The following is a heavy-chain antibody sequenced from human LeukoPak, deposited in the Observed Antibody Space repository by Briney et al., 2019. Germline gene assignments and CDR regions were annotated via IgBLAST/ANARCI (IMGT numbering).Heavy chain of an antibody. V-gene: IGHV3-7*05. CDR3: ARALGYSYGYEWFDP. CDR2: IKEDGSEK. CDR1: GFIFSSYW. Sequence: GGSLRLSCAASGFIFSSYWMSWVRQAPGKGLEWVANIKEDGSEKYYVGSVKGRFTISRDNAKNSLYLQMNSLRAEDTAVYYCARALGYSYGYEWFDPWGQGTLVTVSS. D-gene: IGHD5-18*01. J-gene: IGHJ5*02.